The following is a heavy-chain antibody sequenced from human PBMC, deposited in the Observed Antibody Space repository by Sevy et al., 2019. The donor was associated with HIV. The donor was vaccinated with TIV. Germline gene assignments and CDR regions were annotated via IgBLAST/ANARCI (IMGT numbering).Heavy chain of an antibody. CDR2: INHSGST. CDR1: GGSFSGYY. J-gene: IGHJ4*02. V-gene: IGHV4-34*01. D-gene: IGHD2-15*01. CDR3: ATSEEYCSGGSCAYFDY. Sequence: SETLSLTCAVYGGSFSGYYWSWIRQPPGKGLEWIGEINHSGSTNYNPSLKSRVTLSVDTSKNQFSLKLSSVTAADTAVYYCATSEEYCSGGSCAYFDYWGQGTLVTVSS.